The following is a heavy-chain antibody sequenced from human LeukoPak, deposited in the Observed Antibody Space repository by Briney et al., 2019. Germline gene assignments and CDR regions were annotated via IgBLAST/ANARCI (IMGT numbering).Heavy chain of an antibody. V-gene: IGHV3-48*01. D-gene: IGHD3-10*01. CDR1: GFTFSSYS. J-gene: IGHJ6*02. CDR3: ARVQGGSGSYYNVFYYYYGMDV. Sequence: PGGSLRLSCAASGFTFSSYSMNWVRQAPGKGLEWVSYISSSSSTIYYADSVKGRFTISRDNAKNSLYLQMNSLRAEDTAVYYCARVQGGSGSYYNVFYYYYGMDVWGQGTTVTVS. CDR2: ISSSSSTI.